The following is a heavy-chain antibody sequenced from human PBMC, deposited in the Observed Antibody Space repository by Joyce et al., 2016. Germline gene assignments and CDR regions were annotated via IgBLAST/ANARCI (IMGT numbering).Heavy chain of an antibody. D-gene: IGHD2-8*01. J-gene: IGHJ4*02. CDR2: LSSSSSYI. CDR3: ARSSYTNGIFDY. CDR1: GFTFSSYS. V-gene: IGHV3-21*01. Sequence: EVQLVESGGGLVKHGGSLRLSCAASGFTFSSYSMSWVRQAPGKGVEWVSSLSSSSSYIKYTDSVKGRFTISRDNAKNSLYLQMNSLRVEDTAVYYCARSSYTNGIFDYWGQGTLVTVSS.